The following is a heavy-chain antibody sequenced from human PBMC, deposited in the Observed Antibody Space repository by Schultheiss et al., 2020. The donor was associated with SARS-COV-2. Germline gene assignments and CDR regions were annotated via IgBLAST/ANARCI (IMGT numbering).Heavy chain of an antibody. CDR1: GFTFSGSA. V-gene: IGHV3-73*01. J-gene: IGHJ6*02. D-gene: IGHD2-8*01. CDR3: TRPIKGVPYGMDV. Sequence: GGSLRLSCAASGFTFSGSAMHWVRQASGKGLEWVGRIRSKANSYATAYAASVKGRFTISRDDSKNTAYLQMNSLKTEDTAVYYCTRPIKGVPYGMDVWGHGPTVPVAS. CDR2: IRSKANSYAT.